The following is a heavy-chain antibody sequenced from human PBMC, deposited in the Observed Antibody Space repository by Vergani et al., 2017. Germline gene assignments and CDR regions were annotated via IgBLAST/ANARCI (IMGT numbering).Heavy chain of an antibody. D-gene: IGHD3-10*01. CDR2: IYYTGST. V-gene: IGHV4-59*01. J-gene: IGHJ4*02. CDR3: ARGWVGGWYGELDY. CDR1: GGSLSSYY. Sequence: QVQLQESGPGLVKPSETLSLTCTVPGGSLSSYYWTWIRQPPGKGLEWIGNIYYTGSTNYNPSLQSRVTMSVDTSNNQFSLRLSSVTAADTAVYYCARGWVGGWYGELDYWGQGTLVTVSS.